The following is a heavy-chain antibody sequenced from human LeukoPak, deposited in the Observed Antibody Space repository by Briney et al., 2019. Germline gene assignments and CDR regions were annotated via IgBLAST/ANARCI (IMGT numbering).Heavy chain of an antibody. CDR2: IRYDGSNK. Sequence: PGGSLRLSCAASGFTFSSYGMPWVRQAPGKGLEWVAFIRYDGSNKYYEDSVKGRFTISRDNSKNTLYLQMNSLRAEDTAVYYCAKGYCSGGSCPFDHWGQGTLVTVSS. D-gene: IGHD2-15*01. V-gene: IGHV3-30*02. CDR3: AKGYCSGGSCPFDH. CDR1: GFTFSSYG. J-gene: IGHJ4*02.